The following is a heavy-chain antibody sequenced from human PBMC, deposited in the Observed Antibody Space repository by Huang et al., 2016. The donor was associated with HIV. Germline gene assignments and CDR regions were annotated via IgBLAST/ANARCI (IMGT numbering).Heavy chain of an antibody. CDR1: GFTFGDFN. CDR3: ARESCSGGTCYLFDF. J-gene: IGHJ4*02. CDR2: ISSRCNSK. Sequence: EVQLVESGGGLVRPGTSLRLSCAASGFTFGDFNMNWVRQAPVKVLEWISYISSRCNSKLDADAVKGRFTISRDNARNSLYLQLKSLRVEDTAVYYCARESCSGGTCYLFDFWGQGVLVTVSS. V-gene: IGHV3-21*05. D-gene: IGHD2-15*01.